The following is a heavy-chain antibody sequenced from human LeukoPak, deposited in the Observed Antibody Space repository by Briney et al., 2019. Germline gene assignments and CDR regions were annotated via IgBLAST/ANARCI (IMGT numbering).Heavy chain of an antibody. D-gene: IGHD2-2*01. V-gene: IGHV3-23*01. CDR2: ISGSGGGA. J-gene: IGHJ6*02. CDR1: GFTFSSYA. Sequence: TGGSLRLPCAASGFTFSSYAMSWVRQAPGKGLEWVSAISGSGGGAYYADSVKGRFTISRDNPKNTLYLQMNSLRAEDTAAYYCARGPCSSANCYSRRAWYSFYMDVWGRGTTVTVSS. CDR3: ARGPCSSANCYSRRAWYSFYMDV.